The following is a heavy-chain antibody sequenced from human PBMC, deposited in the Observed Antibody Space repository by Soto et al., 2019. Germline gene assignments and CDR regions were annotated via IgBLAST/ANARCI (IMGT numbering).Heavy chain of an antibody. Sequence: EVQLLESGGGLVQPGGSLRLSCAASGFTFSSYAMSWVRQAPGKGLEWVSAISGSGGSTYYADSVKGRFTISRDNSKNTLHLQMNSLRAEDTAVYYCAINPPAAGNSSGRSWGQGTLVTVSS. V-gene: IGHV3-23*01. D-gene: IGHD6-19*01. CDR2: ISGSGGST. J-gene: IGHJ5*02. CDR1: GFTFSSYA. CDR3: AINPPAAGNSSGRS.